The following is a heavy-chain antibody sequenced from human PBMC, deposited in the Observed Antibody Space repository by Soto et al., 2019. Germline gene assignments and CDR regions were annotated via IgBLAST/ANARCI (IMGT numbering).Heavy chain of an antibody. CDR3: AKGGHYYNGSPVDFDF. Sequence: PGGSLRLSCTASGFTFKNYGMNWVRQAPGKGLEWVSIITDSGDTTYYADSVKGRFTISRDNSKNTLYLQMNGLRAEDTAVYYCAKGGHYYNGSPVDFDFWGPGTLVTVS. D-gene: IGHD3-22*01. V-gene: IGHV3-23*01. CDR1: GFTFKNYG. J-gene: IGHJ4*02. CDR2: ITDSGDTT.